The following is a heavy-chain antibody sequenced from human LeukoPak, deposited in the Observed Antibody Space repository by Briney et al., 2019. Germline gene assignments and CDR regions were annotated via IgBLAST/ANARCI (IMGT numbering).Heavy chain of an antibody. D-gene: IGHD3-22*01. CDR3: ACLTTADAFDI. CDR1: GFTLSSYS. J-gene: IGHJ3*02. Sequence: PGGSLRLSCAASGFTLSSYSMNWVRQAPGKGLEWVSSISRSSAYIYYADSVKSRFTISRDNAKNSLYLQMNSLRAEDTAVYYCACLTTADAFDIWGQGTMVTVSS. CDR2: ISRSSAYI. V-gene: IGHV3-21*01.